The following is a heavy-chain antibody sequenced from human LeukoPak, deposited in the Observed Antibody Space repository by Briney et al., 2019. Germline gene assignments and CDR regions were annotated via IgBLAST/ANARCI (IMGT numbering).Heavy chain of an antibody. CDR1: SGSISTSNYY. Sequence: SETLSLTCTVSSGSISTSNYYWGWVRQPPGKALEWIGNIFYSGSTYYSPSLKSRVTISLDTSRNQFSLKLNSVTAADTAVYYCARSGEPRFYYYYYYMDVWGKGTTVTVSS. CDR3: ARSGEPRFYYYYYYMDV. V-gene: IGHV4-39*07. CDR2: IFYSGST. D-gene: IGHD2-21*01. J-gene: IGHJ6*03.